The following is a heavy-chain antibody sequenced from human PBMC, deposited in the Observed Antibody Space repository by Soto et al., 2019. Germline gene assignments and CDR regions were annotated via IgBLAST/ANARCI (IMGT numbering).Heavy chain of an antibody. CDR3: ATHGFGELHGPVDV. CDR1: GGPMNNYY. V-gene: IGHV4-59*08. J-gene: IGHJ6*02. D-gene: IGHD3-10*01. Sequence: QVQLQESGPGLVKPSETLSLTCTISGGPMNNYYCSWFQRPRGQGLEWIGYMGYNGFTRYNPSLRSRVAISLDTAKNQFSLNLSSVTAADTALYYCATHGFGELHGPVDVWGQGITVTVSS. CDR2: MGYNGFT.